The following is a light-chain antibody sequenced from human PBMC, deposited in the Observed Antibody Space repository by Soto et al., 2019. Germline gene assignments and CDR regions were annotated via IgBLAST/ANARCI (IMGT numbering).Light chain of an antibody. CDR3: QQYGSKPFT. J-gene: IGKJ3*01. V-gene: IGKV3-20*01. CDR2: GTS. Sequence: EIVLTQSPGTLSLSSGERAALSCRASQSVSSTSLAWYQQKPGQAPRLLIYGTSSRATGIPDRFSGSGSGTDFTLTISRLEPEDFAVYYCQQYGSKPFTFGPGTKVDIK. CDR1: QSVSSTS.